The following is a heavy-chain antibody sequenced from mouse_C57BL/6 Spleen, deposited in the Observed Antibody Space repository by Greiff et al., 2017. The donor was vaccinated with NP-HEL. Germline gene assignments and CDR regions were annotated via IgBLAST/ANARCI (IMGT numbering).Heavy chain of an antibody. J-gene: IGHJ2*01. D-gene: IGHD2-3*01. Sequence: LVESGAELVRPGASVTLSCKASGYTFTDYEMHWVKQTPVHGLEWIGAIDPETGGTAYNQKFKGKAILTADKSSSTAYMELRSLTSEDSAVYYCTRGIYDGYGYWGQGTTLTVSS. CDR1: GYTFTDYE. V-gene: IGHV1-15*01. CDR2: IDPETGGT. CDR3: TRGIYDGYGY.